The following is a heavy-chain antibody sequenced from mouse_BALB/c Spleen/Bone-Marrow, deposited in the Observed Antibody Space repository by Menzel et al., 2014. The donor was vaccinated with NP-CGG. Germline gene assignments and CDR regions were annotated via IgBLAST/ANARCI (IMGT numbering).Heavy chain of an antibody. CDR2: ISNGGGST. CDR1: GFTFSSYT. D-gene: IGHD2-4*01. Sequence: EVKVVESGGGLVQPGGSLKLSCAASGFTFSSYTMSWVRQTPEKRLEWVAYISNGGGSTYYPDTVKGRFTISIDNAKNTLYLQMSSLKSEDTAMYYCARPLYYDYDWFAYWCQGTLVTVSA. J-gene: IGHJ3*01. V-gene: IGHV5-12-2*01. CDR3: ARPLYYDYDWFAY.